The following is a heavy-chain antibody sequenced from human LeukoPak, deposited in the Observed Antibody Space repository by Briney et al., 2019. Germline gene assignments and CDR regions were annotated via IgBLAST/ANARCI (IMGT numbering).Heavy chain of an antibody. Sequence: GGSLRLSCVVSGFTFSSYWMSWVRQAPGKGLEWVAHIKEDGSEKYYVDSVRGRFTISRDNSKNTLYLQMNSLRAEDTAVYYCAKDVGSSWLRAEYFQHWGQGTLVTVSS. V-gene: IGHV3-7*01. CDR3: AKDVGSSWLRAEYFQH. J-gene: IGHJ1*01. CDR1: GFTFSSYW. D-gene: IGHD6-13*01. CDR2: IKEDGSEK.